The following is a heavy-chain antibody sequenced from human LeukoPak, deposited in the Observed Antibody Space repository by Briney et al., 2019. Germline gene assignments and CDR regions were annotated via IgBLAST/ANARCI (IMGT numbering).Heavy chain of an antibody. CDR2: IIPIFGTA. V-gene: IGHV1-69*13. Sequence: ASVKVSCKASGYTFTGYYMHWVRQAPGQGLEWMGGIIPIFGTANYAQKFQGRVTITADESTSTAYMELSSLRSEDTAVYYCARSSSGWYYFDYWGQGTLVTVSS. CDR1: GYTFTGYY. J-gene: IGHJ4*02. CDR3: ARSSSGWYYFDY. D-gene: IGHD6-19*01.